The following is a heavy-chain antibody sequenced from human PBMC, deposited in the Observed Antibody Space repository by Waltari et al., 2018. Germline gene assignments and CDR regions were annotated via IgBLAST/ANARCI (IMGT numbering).Heavy chain of an antibody. Sequence: EVQLVESGGGLIQPGGSLRLSCAASGFTVSSNYMSWVRQAPGKGLEWVSVMSIGGSTYYPDSVKGLFTISRDKSKNTLSLQMNSLRAEDTAVYYCARDRVTTKVHRYFDLCGRGTLVTVSS. CDR1: GFTVSSNY. D-gene: IGHD3-22*01. CDR2: MSIGGST. V-gene: IGHV3-53*01. CDR3: ARDRVTTKVHRYFDL. J-gene: IGHJ2*01.